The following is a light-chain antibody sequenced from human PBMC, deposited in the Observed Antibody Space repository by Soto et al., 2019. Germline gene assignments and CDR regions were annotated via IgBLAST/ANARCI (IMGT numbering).Light chain of an antibody. CDR2: EVS. V-gene: IGLV2-14*01. CDR3: SSYTVSSTSHVV. Sequence: QSVLTQPASVSGSPGQSITISCTGTSSDVGGYDYVSWYQQHPGKAPKLMIYEVSTRPSGVSNRFSGSKSGNTASLTISGLQAEDEADYYCSSYTVSSTSHVVFGGGTKLTV. J-gene: IGLJ2*01. CDR1: SSDVGGYDY.